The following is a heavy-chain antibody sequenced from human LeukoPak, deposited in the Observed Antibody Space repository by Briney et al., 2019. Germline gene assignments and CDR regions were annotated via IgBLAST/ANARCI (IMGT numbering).Heavy chain of an antibody. CDR1: GFTVSSSS. CDR3: ASFGGIVGATNY. CDR2: ISSDGNT. Sequence: GGSLRLSCAASGFTVSSSSMNWVRLGPGKGLEWVPVISSDGNTYYADSVKGRFTISRDNSRNTLSLQMHGLRADDTAVYYCASFGGIVGATNYWGQGTLVTVSS. J-gene: IGHJ4*02. D-gene: IGHD1-26*01. V-gene: IGHV3-66*01.